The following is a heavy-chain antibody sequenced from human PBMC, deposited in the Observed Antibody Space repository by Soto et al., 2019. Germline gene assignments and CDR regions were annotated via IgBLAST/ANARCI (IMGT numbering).Heavy chain of an antibody. D-gene: IGHD3-9*01. CDR1: GGSISSSNW. V-gene: IGHV4-4*02. Sequence: PSETLSLTCAVPGGSISSSNWWSWVRQPPGKGLEWIGEIYHSGSTNYNPSLKSRVTISVDKSKNQFSLKLSSVTAADTAVYYCASGILTCYFRIDYWGQGTLVNVSS. CDR2: IYHSGST. CDR3: ASGILTCYFRIDY. J-gene: IGHJ4*02.